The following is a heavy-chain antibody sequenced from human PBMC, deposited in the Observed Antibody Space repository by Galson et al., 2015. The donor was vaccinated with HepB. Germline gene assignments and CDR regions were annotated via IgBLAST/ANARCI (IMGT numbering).Heavy chain of an antibody. J-gene: IGHJ1*01. Sequence: SLRLSCAASGFTVSSNYMSWVRQAPGKGLEWVSVIYSGGSTYYADSVKGRFTISGDNSKNTLYLQMNSLRAEDTAVYYCARATMVRGVIGYFQHWGQGTLVTVSS. D-gene: IGHD3-10*01. V-gene: IGHV3-66*01. CDR3: ARATMVRGVIGYFQH. CDR2: IYSGGST. CDR1: GFTVSSNY.